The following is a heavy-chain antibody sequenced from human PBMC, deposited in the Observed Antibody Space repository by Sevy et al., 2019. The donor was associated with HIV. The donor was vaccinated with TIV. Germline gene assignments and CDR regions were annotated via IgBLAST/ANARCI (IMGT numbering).Heavy chain of an antibody. V-gene: IGHV4-59*08. CDR3: AGENAWGRGYS. Sequence: SETPSLTCTVSGGSITSLYWNWIRQPPGKGLEWIANIYYNDHINYNPSLKSRVTLSLDTSKNQFSLRLSSVTAADTAMYYCAGENAWGRGYSWGQGTLVTVSS. D-gene: IGHD1-26*01. J-gene: IGHJ4*02. CDR1: GGSITSLY. CDR2: IYYNDHI.